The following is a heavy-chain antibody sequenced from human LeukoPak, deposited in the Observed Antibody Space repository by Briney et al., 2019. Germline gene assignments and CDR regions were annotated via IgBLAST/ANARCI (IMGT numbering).Heavy chain of an antibody. J-gene: IGHJ6*03. D-gene: IGHD2-21*02. V-gene: IGHV3-30*01. CDR3: AREGDPTPYYYYYYMDV. Sequence: GRSLRLSCAASGFTFSSYAMHWVRQAPGKGLEWGAVISYDGSNKYYADSVKGRFTISRDNSKNTLYLQMNSLRAEDTAVYNCAREGDPTPYYYYYYMDVWGKGTTVTVSS. CDR1: GFTFSSYA. CDR2: ISYDGSNK.